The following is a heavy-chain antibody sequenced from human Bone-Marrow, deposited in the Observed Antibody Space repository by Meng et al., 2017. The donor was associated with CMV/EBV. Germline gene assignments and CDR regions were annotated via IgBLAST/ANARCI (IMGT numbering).Heavy chain of an antibody. CDR3: ASSPRPGGYFDY. CDR1: GGTFSSYA. CDR2: IIPIFGTA. D-gene: IGHD3-10*01. V-gene: IGHV1-69*05. Sequence: SVKVSCKASGGTFSSYAISWVRQAPGQGLEWMGGIIPIFGTANYAQKFQGRVTITTDESTSTAYMELSSLRSEDTAVYYCASSPRPGGYFDYWGQGTLVTVSS. J-gene: IGHJ4*02.